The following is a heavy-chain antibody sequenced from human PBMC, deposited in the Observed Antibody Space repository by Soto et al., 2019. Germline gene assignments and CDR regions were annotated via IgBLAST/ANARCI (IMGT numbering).Heavy chain of an antibody. CDR2: IYYSGYT. J-gene: IGHJ4*02. CDR1: GGSISSSSYY. V-gene: IGHV4-39*07. Sequence: PSETLSLTCTVSGGSISSSSYYWGWLRQPPGKGLEWIGSIYYSGYTNYNPSLKSRVTISVDTSKNQFSLKLSSVTAADTAVYYCASDGLLEVLACRGQGALVTVSS. CDR3: ASDGLLEVLAC. D-gene: IGHD1-7*01.